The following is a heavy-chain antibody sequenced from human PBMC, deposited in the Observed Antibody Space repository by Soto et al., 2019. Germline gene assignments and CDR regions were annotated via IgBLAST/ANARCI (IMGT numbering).Heavy chain of an antibody. CDR2: INPNGGVT. CDR1: GYAFVEHY. D-gene: IGHD2-2*01. CDR3: AHIPTHYFGPGSTHVSFDY. V-gene: IGHV1-2*02. J-gene: IGHJ4*02. Sequence: QGQLVQSGAELKTPGASVTVSCKASGYAFVEHYIHWLRQAPGQGLEWMGWINPNGGVTRYAQKLPSRIPVSEHTAVSADHMQLSRLRSADIGLYFCAHIPTHYFGPGSTHVSFDYWGKGDLVTLSS.